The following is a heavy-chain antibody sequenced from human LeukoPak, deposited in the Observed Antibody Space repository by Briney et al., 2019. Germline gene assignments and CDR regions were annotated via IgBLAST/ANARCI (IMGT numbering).Heavy chain of an antibody. J-gene: IGHJ5*02. CDR2: ISAYNGNT. CDR1: GYTFTSYG. Sequence: ASVKVSCKASGYTFTSYGISWVRQAPGQGLEWMGWISAYNGNTNYAQKLQGRVTMTTDTSTSTAYMELRGLGSDDTAVYYCAREAVAGTKWFDPWGQGTLVTVSS. CDR3: AREAVAGTKWFDP. D-gene: IGHD6-19*01. V-gene: IGHV1-18*01.